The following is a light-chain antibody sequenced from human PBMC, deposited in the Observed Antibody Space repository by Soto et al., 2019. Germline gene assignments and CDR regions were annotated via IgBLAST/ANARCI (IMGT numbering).Light chain of an antibody. CDR2: AAS. V-gene: IGKV1-27*01. Sequence: DIQMTQFPSSLSASVGDRVTIICRASQGISNYLAGYQQKPGKVPKLLIYAASTLQSGVPSRFIGSGSGTDFTLTISSLQPEDVATYYCQKYNSAPWTFGQGTKVEIK. J-gene: IGKJ1*01. CDR3: QKYNSAPWT. CDR1: QGISNY.